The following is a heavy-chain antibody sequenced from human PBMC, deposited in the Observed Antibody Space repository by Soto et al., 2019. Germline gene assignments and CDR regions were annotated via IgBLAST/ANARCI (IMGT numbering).Heavy chain of an antibody. D-gene: IGHD3-3*01. CDR3: ARGQRFSDWFDP. Sequence: QVHLQESGPGLVKPSETLSLTCSVAGGTSSGYYWTWIRQPAGKGLEWIGRIYSSGNTKYNPSLQRRVTMSLDTSNNQFSLRLTSVTAAATAVYYCARGQRFSDWFDPWGQGTLVTVPS. CDR2: IYSSGNT. J-gene: IGHJ5*02. V-gene: IGHV4-4*07. CDR1: GGTSSGYY.